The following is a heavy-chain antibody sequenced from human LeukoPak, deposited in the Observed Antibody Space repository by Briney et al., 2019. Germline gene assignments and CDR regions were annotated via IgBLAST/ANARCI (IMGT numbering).Heavy chain of an antibody. CDR2: INSDGYSI. V-gene: IGHV3-74*01. CDR1: GFTFSSYW. D-gene: IGHD6-19*01. Sequence: PGGSLRLSCAASGFTFSSYWMHWVRHAPGKGLEWLSRINSDGYSISYADSVKGRFTISRDNAKNTLYLQMNTLRAEDTAMYYCARAIAVAGTDYWGQGTLVTVSS. J-gene: IGHJ4*02. CDR3: ARAIAVAGTDY.